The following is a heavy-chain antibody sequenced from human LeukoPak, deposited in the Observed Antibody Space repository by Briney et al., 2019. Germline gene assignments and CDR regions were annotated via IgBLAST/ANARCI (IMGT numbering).Heavy chain of an antibody. Sequence: SETLSLTCAVYGGSFSGYYWSWIRQPPGKGLEWIGEINHSGSTNYNPSLKSRVTISVDTSKNQFSLKLSSVTAADTAVYYCARHVLAAADFDPWGQGTLVTVSS. V-gene: IGHV4-34*01. CDR3: ARHVLAAADFDP. D-gene: IGHD6-13*01. CDR1: GGSFSGYY. J-gene: IGHJ5*02. CDR2: INHSGST.